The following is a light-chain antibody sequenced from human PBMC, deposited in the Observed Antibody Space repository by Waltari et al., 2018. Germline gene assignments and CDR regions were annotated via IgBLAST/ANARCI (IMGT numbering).Light chain of an antibody. CDR3: QQTYSPLYT. V-gene: IGKV1-39*01. J-gene: IGKJ2*01. CDR2: VAS. CDR1: QGISSY. Sequence: DIQMTQSPSSLSASVGDRVTITCRASQGISSYLNWYQQKPGKAPNLLIYVASSLQSGVPSRFSGSGSGTEFTLTISSLQPEDSATYYCQQTYSPLYTFGQGTQLEIK.